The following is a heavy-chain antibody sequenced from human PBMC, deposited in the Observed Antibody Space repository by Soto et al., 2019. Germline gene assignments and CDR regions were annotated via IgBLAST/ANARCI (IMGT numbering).Heavy chain of an antibody. Sequence: EVQLLESGGGWVQPGGYRRLSCAASGFMFSSYVMSLVRQAPGKGLEGVSGISGSGSRTYYADPVKDRFSISRDNSKNTLFLQMNSLRIEDTAVYYCAVLTTVTEAEYWGQGTLVIVPS. V-gene: IGHV3-23*01. CDR2: ISGSGSRT. D-gene: IGHD4-17*01. J-gene: IGHJ4*02. CDR1: GFMFSSYV. CDR3: AVLTTVTEAEY.